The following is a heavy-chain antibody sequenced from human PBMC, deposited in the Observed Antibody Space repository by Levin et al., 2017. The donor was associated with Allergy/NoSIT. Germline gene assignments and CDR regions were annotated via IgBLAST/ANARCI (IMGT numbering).Heavy chain of an antibody. CDR3: ARTGYYPIVATRSSFDY. CDR2: INHSGST. V-gene: IGHV4-34*01. Sequence: SETLSLTCAVYGGSFSGYYWCWIRQPPGKGPEWIGEINHSGSTNYNPSLKSRLTMSVDTSKNQFSLKLSSVTAADTAVYYCARTGYYPIVATRSSFDYWGQGTLVTVSS. CDR1: GGSFSGYY. D-gene: IGHD5-12*01. J-gene: IGHJ4*02.